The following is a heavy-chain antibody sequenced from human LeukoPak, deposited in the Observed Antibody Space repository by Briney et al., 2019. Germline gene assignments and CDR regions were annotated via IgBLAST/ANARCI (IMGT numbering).Heavy chain of an antibody. V-gene: IGHV3-43*02. D-gene: IGHD5/OR15-5a*01. CDR3: ARDHVYGGADY. CDR1: GFTFHNYA. J-gene: IGHJ4*02. CDR2: TSGDGITT. Sequence: HPGGSLRLSYAASGFTFHNYAIHWVRQAPGKGLEWVSLTSGDGITTYFADSVKGRFTISRDNSKSSLFLQMNSLRTEDTALYYCARDHVYGGADYWGQGTLVTVSS.